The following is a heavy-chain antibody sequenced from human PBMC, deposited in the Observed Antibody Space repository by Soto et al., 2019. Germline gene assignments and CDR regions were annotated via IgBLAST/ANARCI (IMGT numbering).Heavy chain of an antibody. CDR2: ISGSGGST. Sequence: PGGSLRLSCAASGFTFSSYAMSWVRQAPGKGLEWVSAISGSGGSTYYADSVKGRFTISRDNSKNTLYLQMNSLRAEDTAVYYCAKDGQYYDILTGPFDYWGQGTLVTVSS. CDR1: GFTFSSYA. CDR3: AKDGQYYDILTGPFDY. D-gene: IGHD3-9*01. J-gene: IGHJ4*02. V-gene: IGHV3-23*01.